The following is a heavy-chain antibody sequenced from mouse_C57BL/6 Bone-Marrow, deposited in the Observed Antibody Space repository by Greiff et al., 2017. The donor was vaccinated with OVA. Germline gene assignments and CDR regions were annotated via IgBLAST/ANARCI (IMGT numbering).Heavy chain of an antibody. CDR2: IDPANGNT. CDR3: ARRGYGSSPWFAY. J-gene: IGHJ3*01. V-gene: IGHV14-3*01. CDR1: GFNIKNTY. Sequence: VQLKESVAELVRPGASVKLSCTASGFNIKNTYMHWVKQRPEQGLEWIGRIDPANGNTKYAPKFQGKATITADTSSNTAYLQLSSLTSEDTAIYYGARRGYGSSPWFAYWGQGTLVTVSA. D-gene: IGHD1-1*01.